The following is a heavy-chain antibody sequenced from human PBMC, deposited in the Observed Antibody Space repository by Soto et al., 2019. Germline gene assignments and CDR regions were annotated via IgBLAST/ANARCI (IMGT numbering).Heavy chain of an antibody. D-gene: IGHD4-17*01. CDR3: AKGLRWDYYGMDV. Sequence: PGGSLRLSCAASGFTFDDYAMHWVRQAPGKGLEWVSGISWNSGSIGYADSVKGRFTISRDNAKNSLYLQMNSLRAEDTALYYCAKGLRWDYYGMDVWGQGTTVTVSS. CDR1: GFTFDDYA. J-gene: IGHJ6*02. CDR2: ISWNSGSI. V-gene: IGHV3-9*01.